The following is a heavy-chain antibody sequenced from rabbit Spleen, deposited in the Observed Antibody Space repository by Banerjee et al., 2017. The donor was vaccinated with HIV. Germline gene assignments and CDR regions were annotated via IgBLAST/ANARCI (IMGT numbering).Heavy chain of an antibody. CDR2: IGAGSSGST. CDR1: GFSLNSGYD. Sequence: QEQLEESGGGLVQPEGSLTLTCKASGFSLNSGYDMCWVRQAPGKGLEWIACIGAGSSGSTYYANWAKGRFTISKTSSTTVTLQVTSLTAADTATYFCVRGASGSGYYSLWGPGTLVTV. D-gene: IGHD1-1*01. J-gene: IGHJ4*01. V-gene: IGHV1S45*01. CDR3: VRGASGSGYYSL.